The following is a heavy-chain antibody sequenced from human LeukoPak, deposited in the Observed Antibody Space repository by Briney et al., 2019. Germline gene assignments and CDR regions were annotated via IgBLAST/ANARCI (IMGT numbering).Heavy chain of an antibody. CDR3: AAAADAFDI. CDR1: GGSISSGGYS. Sequence: SETLSLTCAVSGGSISSGGYSWSWIRQPPGEGLEWIGYIYHSGSTYYNPSLKSRVTISVDRSKNQFSLKLSSVTAADTAVYYCAAAADAFDIWGQGTMVTVSS. J-gene: IGHJ3*02. V-gene: IGHV4-30-2*01. CDR2: IYHSGST. D-gene: IGHD6-13*01.